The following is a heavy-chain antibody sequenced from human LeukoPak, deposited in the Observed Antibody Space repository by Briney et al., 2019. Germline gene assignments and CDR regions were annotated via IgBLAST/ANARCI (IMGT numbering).Heavy chain of an antibody. CDR2: VHYSGST. CDR1: GGSISTYY. Sequence: SETLSLTCTVSGGSISTYYWSWIRQPPGKGLEWIGYVHYSGSTNYNPSLKSRVTISVDTAKNQFSLKLSSVTAADTAVYYCARAGHSAYKSGGDYWGQGTLVTVSS. J-gene: IGHJ4*02. V-gene: IGHV4-59*08. D-gene: IGHD5-12*01. CDR3: ARAGHSAYKSGGDY.